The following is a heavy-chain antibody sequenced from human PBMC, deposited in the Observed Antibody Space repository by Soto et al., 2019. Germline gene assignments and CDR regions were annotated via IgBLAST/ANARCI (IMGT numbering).Heavy chain of an antibody. D-gene: IGHD3-10*01. CDR2: IIPIFGTA. Sequence: LVKVSCKASGGTFSSYAISWVRQAPGQGLEWMGGIIPIFGTANYAQKFQGRVTITADESTSTAYMELRSLRSDDTAVYYCVRDTMVRGAPYGMDVWGQGTTVTVSS. J-gene: IGHJ6*02. CDR3: VRDTMVRGAPYGMDV. CDR1: GGTFSSYA. V-gene: IGHV1-69*13.